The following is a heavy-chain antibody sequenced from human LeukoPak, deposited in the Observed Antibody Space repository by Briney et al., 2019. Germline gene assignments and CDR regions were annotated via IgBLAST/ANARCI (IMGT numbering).Heavy chain of an antibody. Sequence: PSETLSLTCAVYGGSFSGYYWSWIRQPPGKGLEWIGEINHSGSTNYNPSLKSRVTISVDTSKNQFSLKLSSVTAADTAVYYCARGVRRRFLEWLLYPFYFDYWGQGTLVTVSS. CDR1: GGSFSGYY. D-gene: IGHD3-3*01. CDR2: INHSGST. CDR3: ARGVRRRFLEWLLYPFYFDY. V-gene: IGHV4-34*01. J-gene: IGHJ4*02.